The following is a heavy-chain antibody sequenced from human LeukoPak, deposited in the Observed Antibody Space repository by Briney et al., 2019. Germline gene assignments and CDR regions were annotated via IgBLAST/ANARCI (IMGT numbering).Heavy chain of an antibody. Sequence: GGSLRLSCAASGFTLTTYAMTWVRQAPGKGLEWVSAISGDGDTTYYADSVRGRFTVSKDNSENTLYLQMNSLRAEDTAVYYCAKSGRDCSSTSCYATEYFQHWGQGTLVTVSS. D-gene: IGHD2-2*01. CDR3: AKSGRDCSSTSCYATEYFQH. CDR1: GFTLTTYA. V-gene: IGHV3-23*01. J-gene: IGHJ1*01. CDR2: ISGDGDTT.